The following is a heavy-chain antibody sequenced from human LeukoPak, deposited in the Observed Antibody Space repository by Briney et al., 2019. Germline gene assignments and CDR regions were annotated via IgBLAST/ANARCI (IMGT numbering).Heavy chain of an antibody. CDR2: MNPNSGNT. CDR1: GYTFTSYD. CDR3: ARGNGGGYYSKHNWFDP. D-gene: IGHD3-22*01. Sequence: ASVTVSCKASGYTFTSYDINWVRQATGQGLEWMGWMNPNSGNTGYAQKFQGRVTMTRNTSISTAYMELSSLRSEDTAVYYCARGNGGGYYSKHNWFDPWGQGTLVTVSS. J-gene: IGHJ5*02. V-gene: IGHV1-8*01.